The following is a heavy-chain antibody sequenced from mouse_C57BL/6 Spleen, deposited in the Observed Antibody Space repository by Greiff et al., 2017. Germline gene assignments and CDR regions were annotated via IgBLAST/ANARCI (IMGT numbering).Heavy chain of an antibody. V-gene: IGHV3-6*01. D-gene: IGHD2-4*01. Sequence: EVQLQQSGPGLVKPSQSLSLTCSVTGYSITSGYYWNWIRQFPGNKLEWMGYISYDGSNNYNPPLKNRISITRDTSKNQFFLKLNSVTTEDTATYYCASSYYDYGPLAYWGQGTLVTVSA. J-gene: IGHJ3*01. CDR1: GYSITSGYY. CDR2: ISYDGSN. CDR3: ASSYYDYGPLAY.